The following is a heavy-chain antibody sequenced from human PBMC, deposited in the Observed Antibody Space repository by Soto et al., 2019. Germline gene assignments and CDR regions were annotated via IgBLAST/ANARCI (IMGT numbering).Heavy chain of an antibody. D-gene: IGHD5-12*01. Sequence: RWILQPPGKGLEGIGEINHSGSTNYNPSLKSRVTISVDTSKNQFSLKLSSVTAADSAVYYCARVGPRVAISSYLGQRTLVTVSS. V-gene: IGHV4-34*01. CDR3: ARVGPRVAISSY. CDR2: INHSGST. J-gene: IGHJ4*02.